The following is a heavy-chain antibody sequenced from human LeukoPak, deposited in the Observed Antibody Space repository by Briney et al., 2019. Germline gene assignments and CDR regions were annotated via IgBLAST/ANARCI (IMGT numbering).Heavy chain of an antibody. CDR3: ARESYCSGGSCYSGRAFDI. D-gene: IGHD2-15*01. CDR1: GFTFSSYW. CDR2: IKNDGSST. J-gene: IGHJ3*02. V-gene: IGHV3-74*01. Sequence: GGSLRLSCAASGFTFSSYWMHWVRQAPGKGLVWVSRIKNDGSSTYYADSVKGRLTISRDNAKNTLYLQMNSLRAEDTAVYYCARESYCSGGSCYSGRAFDIWGQGTMVTVSS.